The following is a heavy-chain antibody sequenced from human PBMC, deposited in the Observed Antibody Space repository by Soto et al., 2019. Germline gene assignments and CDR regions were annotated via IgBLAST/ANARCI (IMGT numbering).Heavy chain of an antibody. V-gene: IGHV3-7*05. CDR1: GFTFSKFW. J-gene: IGHJ4*02. D-gene: IGHD2-2*01. CDR3: ASRYLEYCTSATCSAPYDY. Sequence: GGSLRLSCVASGFTFSKFWMSWVRQAPGKGLEWVATIKQDGSEKYYVDSVKGRFTISRDNAKNSLFLQMNYLRAEDAAVYYCASRYLEYCTSATCSAPYDYWGQGTLVTVSS. CDR2: IKQDGSEK.